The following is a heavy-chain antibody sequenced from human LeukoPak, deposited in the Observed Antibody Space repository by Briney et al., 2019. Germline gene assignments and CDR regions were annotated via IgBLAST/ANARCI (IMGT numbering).Heavy chain of an antibody. V-gene: IGHV5-51*01. D-gene: IGHD3-3*01. CDR2: IYPGDSDT. CDR3: ALLAGWIGYSDY. CDR1: GYSFTSYW. J-gene: IGHJ4*02. Sequence: PGESLKISCKGSGYSFTSYWIGWVRQPPGKGLEWMGIIYPGDSDTRYRPSFQRQFTNSAAKSISHPYLQWSRMKASDTAMYYCALLAGWIGYSDYWGQGTLVTVSS.